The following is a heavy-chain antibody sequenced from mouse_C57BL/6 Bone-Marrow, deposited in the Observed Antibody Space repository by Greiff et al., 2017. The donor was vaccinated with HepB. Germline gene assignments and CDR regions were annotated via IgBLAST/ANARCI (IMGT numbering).Heavy chain of an antibody. V-gene: IGHV2-2*01. D-gene: IGHD2-4*01. J-gene: IGHJ2*01. Sequence: VQLQQQSGPGLVQPSQSLSITCTVSGFSLTSYGVHWVRQSPGKGLEWLGVIWSGGSTDYNAAFISRLSISKDNSKSQVFFKMNSLQADDTAIYYCARRPLYEYGLDYWGQGTTLTVSS. CDR3: ARRPLYEYGLDY. CDR1: GFSLTSYG. CDR2: IWSGGST.